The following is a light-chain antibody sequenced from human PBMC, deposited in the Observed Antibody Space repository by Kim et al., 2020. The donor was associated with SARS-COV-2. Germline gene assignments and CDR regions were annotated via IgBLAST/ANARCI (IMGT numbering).Light chain of an antibody. Sequence: SSAISCSGTGGDIGNSNSVSWYQQHPGEAPRLIIYDVRDRPSGVSARFSGSKSANMASLTISVLRSEDEADYYCCSTSNTLDYVFGSGTKVTVL. CDR1: GGDIGNSNS. CDR2: DVR. V-gene: IGLV2-14*03. CDR3: CSTSNTLDYV. J-gene: IGLJ1*01.